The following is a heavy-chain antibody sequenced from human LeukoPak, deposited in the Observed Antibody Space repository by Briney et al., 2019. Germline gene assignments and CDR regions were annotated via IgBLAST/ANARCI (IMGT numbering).Heavy chain of an antibody. CDR3: AREPTTDVLLWFGEKRYPPFDY. CDR2: IWYDGSNK. Sequence: GGSLRLSCAASGFTFSSYGMHWVRQAPGKGLEWVAVIWYDGSNKYYADSVKGRFTISRDNSKNTLYLQMNSLRAEDTAVYYCAREPTTDVLLWFGEKRYPPFDYWGQGTLVTVSS. V-gene: IGHV3-33*01. D-gene: IGHD3-10*01. J-gene: IGHJ4*02. CDR1: GFTFSSYG.